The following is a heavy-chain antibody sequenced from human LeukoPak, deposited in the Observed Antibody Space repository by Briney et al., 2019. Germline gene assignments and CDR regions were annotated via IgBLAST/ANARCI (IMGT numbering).Heavy chain of an antibody. J-gene: IGHJ4*02. V-gene: IGHV1-46*01. CDR2: INPSGGST. CDR1: GYTFASYY. CDR3: AREGRGMGACNY. Sequence: ASVKVSCKASGYTFASYYMHWVRQAPGQGLEWMGIINPSGGSTSYAQKFQGRVTMTRDTSTSTVYMELSSLRSEDTAVYYCAREGRGMGACNYWGQGTLVTVSS. D-gene: IGHD1-26*01.